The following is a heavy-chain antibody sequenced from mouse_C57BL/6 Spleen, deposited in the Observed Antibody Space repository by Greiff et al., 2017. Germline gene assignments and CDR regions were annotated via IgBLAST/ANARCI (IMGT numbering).Heavy chain of an antibody. Sequence: VQLQQSGAELVKPGASVKMSCKASGYTFTTYPIEWMKQNHGKSLEWIGNFHPYNDDTKYNEKFKGKATLTVEKSSSTVYLELSRLTSDDSAVYYCARGGIYYDYGGETLGFDYWGQGTTLTVSS. CDR2: FHPYNDDT. CDR1: GYTFTTYP. J-gene: IGHJ2*01. D-gene: IGHD2-4*01. CDR3: ARGGIYYDYGGETLGFDY. V-gene: IGHV1-47*01.